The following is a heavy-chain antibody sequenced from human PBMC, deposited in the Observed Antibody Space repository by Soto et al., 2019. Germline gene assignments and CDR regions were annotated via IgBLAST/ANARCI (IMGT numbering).Heavy chain of an antibody. CDR2: ISGSGGST. J-gene: IGHJ4*02. D-gene: IGHD6-13*01. V-gene: IGHV3-23*01. Sequence: PGGSLRLSCAASGFTFSSYAMSWVRQAPGKGLEWVSAISGSGGSTYYADSVKGRFTISRDNSKNTLYLQMNSLRAGDTAVYYCAKAPPDYLPYSSPFDYWGQGTLVTVSS. CDR3: AKAPPDYLPYSSPFDY. CDR1: GFTFSSYA.